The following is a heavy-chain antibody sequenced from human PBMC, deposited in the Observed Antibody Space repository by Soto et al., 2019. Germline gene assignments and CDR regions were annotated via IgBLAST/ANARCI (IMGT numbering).Heavy chain of an antibody. CDR2: IYYSGST. CDR3: ARGTGSPGYYYYGMDV. V-gene: IGHV4-31*03. Sequence: QVQLQESGPGLVKPSQTLSLTCTVSGGSISSGGYYWSWIRQHPGKGLEWIGYIYYSGSTYYNPFLKSRVTISVDTSKNQFSLKLSSVTAADTAVYYCARGTGSPGYYYYGMDVWGQGTTVTVSS. CDR1: GGSISSGGYY. D-gene: IGHD2-8*02. J-gene: IGHJ6*02.